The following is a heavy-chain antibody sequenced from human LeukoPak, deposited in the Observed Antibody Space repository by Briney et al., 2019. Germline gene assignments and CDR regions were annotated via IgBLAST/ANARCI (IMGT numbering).Heavy chain of an antibody. Sequence: GGSLRLSCAASGFTVSSNYMSWVRQAPGKGLECVSVIYSGDSTYYADSVKGRFTISRDNSKNTLYLQMNSLRAEDTAVYYCANSDDSSGYYWYFDYWGQGTLVTVSS. V-gene: IGHV3-53*01. D-gene: IGHD3-22*01. CDR3: ANSDDSSGYYWYFDY. CDR1: GFTVSSNY. J-gene: IGHJ4*02. CDR2: IYSGDST.